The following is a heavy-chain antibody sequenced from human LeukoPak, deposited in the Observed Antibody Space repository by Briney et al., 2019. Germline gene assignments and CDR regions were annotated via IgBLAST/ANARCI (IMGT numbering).Heavy chain of an antibody. CDR1: GYTFTGYY. Sequence: ASVKVSCKASGYTFTGYYIHWVRQAPGQGLEWMGWINPYTSGTNYAQKFQGRATMTRDTSISPTYMELNGLRSDDTAVYYCARVVYCGGDCFSRYYYGMDVWGQGTTVTVSS. J-gene: IGHJ6*02. D-gene: IGHD2-21*02. CDR3: ARVVYCGGDCFSRYYYGMDV. V-gene: IGHV1-2*02. CDR2: INPYTSGT.